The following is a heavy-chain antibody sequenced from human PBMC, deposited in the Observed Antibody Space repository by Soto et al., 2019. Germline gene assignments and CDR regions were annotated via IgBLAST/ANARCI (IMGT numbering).Heavy chain of an antibody. J-gene: IGHJ4*02. D-gene: IGHD2-15*01. Sequence: QVQLQESGPGLVKPSETLSLTCTVSGGSISSYYWSWIWQPPGKGLEWIGYSYYSGSTNYNPSLTSRITISVDTSKNQFSLKLSSVTAADTSVYYCARRWGRSFDYWGQGTLVTVSS. CDR2: SYYSGST. CDR1: GGSISSYY. CDR3: ARRWGRSFDY. V-gene: IGHV4-59*08.